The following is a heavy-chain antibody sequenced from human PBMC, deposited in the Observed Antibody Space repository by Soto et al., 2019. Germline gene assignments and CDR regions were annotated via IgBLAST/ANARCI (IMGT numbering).Heavy chain of an antibody. CDR1: GFTFSSYS. V-gene: IGHV3-21*01. Sequence: SGGSLRLSCAASGFTFSSYSMNWVRQAPGKGLEWVSSISSSSSYIYYADSVKGRFTISRDNAKNSLYLQMNSLRAEDTAVYYCAMTTYCSSTSCYRFPYYYGMDVWGQGTTVTAP. J-gene: IGHJ6*02. CDR2: ISSSSSYI. CDR3: AMTTYCSSTSCYRFPYYYGMDV. D-gene: IGHD2-2*01.